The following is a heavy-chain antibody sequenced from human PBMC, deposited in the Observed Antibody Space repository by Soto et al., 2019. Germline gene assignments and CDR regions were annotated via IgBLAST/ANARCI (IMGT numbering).Heavy chain of an antibody. Sequence: QLQLQESGPGLVKPSETLSLTCTVSGGSISSRSYYWGWIRQPPGKGLEWIGSMYYSGSTYYNPSLKRLVTISVDTSKNQFSRKLSSVTAADTAVYYCAADTVTLYYYYYGMDVWGQGTTVTVSS. D-gene: IGHD4-17*01. CDR3: AADTVTLYYYYYGMDV. CDR1: GGSISSRSYY. J-gene: IGHJ6*02. V-gene: IGHV4-39*01. CDR2: MYYSGST.